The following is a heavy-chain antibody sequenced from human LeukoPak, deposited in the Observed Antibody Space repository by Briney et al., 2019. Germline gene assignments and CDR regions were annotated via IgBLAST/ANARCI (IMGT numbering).Heavy chain of an antibody. V-gene: IGHV1-2*02. J-gene: IGHJ5*02. CDR1: GYTFTGYY. CDR2: INPNSGGT. Sequence: ASVKVSCKASGYTFTGYYMHWVRQAPGQGLEWMGWINPNSGGTNYAQKFQGRVTITRDTSISTAYMELNRLTSDDTAVYYCARVLYYYDSGTYYNPWGQGTLVTVSS. CDR3: ARVLYYYDSGTYYNP. D-gene: IGHD3-10*01.